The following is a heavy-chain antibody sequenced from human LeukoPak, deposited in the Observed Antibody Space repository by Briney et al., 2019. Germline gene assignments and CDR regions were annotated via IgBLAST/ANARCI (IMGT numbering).Heavy chain of an antibody. D-gene: IGHD3-16*01. V-gene: IGHV3-66*01. J-gene: IGHJ4*02. CDR1: GFSVSSSNY. CDR2: IYTGGTT. CDR3: AREISRFGI. Sequence: GGSLRLSCAASGFSVSSSNYMNLVRQAPGKGLEWVSGIYTGGTTYYTDSVKGRFTISRDNPNNTLYLQMHSLRAEDTAVYYCAREISRFGIWGQGTLVTVSS.